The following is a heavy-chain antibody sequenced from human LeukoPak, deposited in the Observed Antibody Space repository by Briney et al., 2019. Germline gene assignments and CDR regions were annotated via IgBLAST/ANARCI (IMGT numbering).Heavy chain of an antibody. Sequence: GSLRLSCAASGFTVSSNEMSWIRQPPGKGLEWIGEINHSGSTNYNPSLKSRVTISVDTSKNQFSLKLSSVTAADTAVYYCARGSTYTYYYGSGSYSPLDYWGQGTLVTVSS. V-gene: IGHV4-34*01. D-gene: IGHD3-10*01. CDR2: INHSGST. CDR3: ARGSTYTYYYGSGSYSPLDY. J-gene: IGHJ4*02. CDR1: GFTVSSNE.